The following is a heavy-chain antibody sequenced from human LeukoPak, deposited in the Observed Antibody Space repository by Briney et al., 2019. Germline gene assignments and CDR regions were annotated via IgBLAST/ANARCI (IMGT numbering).Heavy chain of an antibody. CDR1: GFTFSSYG. J-gene: IGHJ4*02. Sequence: PGGSLRLSCAASGFTFSSYGMPWVRQAPGKGLEWVAYIRYHGSNINYADSVKGRFTISRDNSKDTLFLQMSSLRAEDTAVYYCAKVLTGYCGSTSCPFDSWGQGTLVTVSS. CDR2: IRYHGSNI. D-gene: IGHD2-2*01. V-gene: IGHV3-30*02. CDR3: AKVLTGYCGSTSCPFDS.